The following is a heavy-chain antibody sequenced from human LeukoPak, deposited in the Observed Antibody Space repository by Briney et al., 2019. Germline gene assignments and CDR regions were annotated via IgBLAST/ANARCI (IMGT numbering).Heavy chain of an antibody. D-gene: IGHD3-22*01. J-gene: IGHJ5*02. CDR3: ARVFSEYYYDSSGHIHGGVNWFDP. CDR2: IYYSGST. V-gene: IGHV4-39*07. Sequence: SETLSLTCTVSGGSISSSSYYWGWIRQPPGKGLEWIGSIYYSGSTYYNPSLKSRVTISVDTSKNQFSLKLSSVTAADTAVYYCARVFSEYYYDSSGHIHGGVNWFDPWGQGTLVTVSS. CDR1: GGSISSSSYY.